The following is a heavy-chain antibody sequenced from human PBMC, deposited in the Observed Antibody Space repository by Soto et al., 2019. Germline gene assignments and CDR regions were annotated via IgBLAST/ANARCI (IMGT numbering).Heavy chain of an antibody. CDR3: ARGGGAFDSSGLENWFDP. V-gene: IGHV4-59*01. Sequence: PSETLSLTCTVSGGSISSYYWSWIRQPPGKXLEWIGYIYYSGSTNYNPSLKSRVTISVDTSKNQFSLKLSSVTAADTAVYYCARGGGAFDSSGLENWFDPWGQGTLVTVSS. CDR1: GGSISSYY. CDR2: IYYSGST. J-gene: IGHJ5*02. D-gene: IGHD6-19*01.